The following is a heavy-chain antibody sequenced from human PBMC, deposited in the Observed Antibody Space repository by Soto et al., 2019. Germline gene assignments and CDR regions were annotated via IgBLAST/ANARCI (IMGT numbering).Heavy chain of an antibody. J-gene: IGHJ6*02. CDR3: ARPLYSYGPMDV. D-gene: IGHD5-18*01. Sequence: SETLSLTCTVSGGSISNFYWSWILQPPGKGLEWIGYIYYSGSTNYNPSLKSRVTISVDTSKNQFSLKLSSVTAADTAVYYCARPLYSYGPMDVWGQGTTVTVSS. CDR1: GGSISNFY. CDR2: IYYSGST. V-gene: IGHV4-59*01.